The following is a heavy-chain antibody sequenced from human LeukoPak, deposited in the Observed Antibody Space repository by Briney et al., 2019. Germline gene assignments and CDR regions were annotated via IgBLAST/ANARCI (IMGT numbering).Heavy chain of an antibody. V-gene: IGHV4-34*01. CDR2: IYRSGST. J-gene: IGHJ4*02. D-gene: IGHD4-17*01. Sequence: PSETLSLTCAVYGGSFSGYYWSWIRQSPGKGLEWIGSIYRSGSTYYNPSLKSRVTISLDTSKNQYSLKLTSVTAADTAVYYCASTTVRSGYWGQGTLVTVSS. CDR1: GGSFSGYY. CDR3: ASTTVRSGY.